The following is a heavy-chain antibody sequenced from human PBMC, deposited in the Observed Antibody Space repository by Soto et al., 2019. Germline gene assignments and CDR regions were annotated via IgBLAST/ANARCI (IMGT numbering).Heavy chain of an antibody. CDR1: GGTFSSYT. CDR2: IIPILGIA. Sequence: ASVKVSCKASGGTFSSYTISWVRQAPGQGLEWMGRIIPILGIANYAQKFQGRVTITADKSTSTAYMELSSLRSEDTAVYYCAREQLTTVTTGPDAAPRDDYWGQGTLVTVSS. J-gene: IGHJ4*02. V-gene: IGHV1-69*04. CDR3: AREQLTTVTTGPDAAPRDDY. D-gene: IGHD4-4*01.